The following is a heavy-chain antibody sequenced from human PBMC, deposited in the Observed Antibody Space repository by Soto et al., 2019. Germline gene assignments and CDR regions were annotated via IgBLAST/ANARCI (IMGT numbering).Heavy chain of an antibody. CDR2: IHDSGTT. V-gene: IGHV4-39*01. D-gene: IGHD6-13*01. Sequence: SETLSLTCTVPGGSISSSNYYWGWIRQPPGKGLQWIASIHDSGTTYYNPSLKSRVTISVHTSNNQFSLKLSSVTATDQAVYFCAGHPWPLGSSWPFDSWGQGILVTVSS. CDR1: GGSISSSNYY. J-gene: IGHJ4*02. CDR3: AGHPWPLGSSWPFDS.